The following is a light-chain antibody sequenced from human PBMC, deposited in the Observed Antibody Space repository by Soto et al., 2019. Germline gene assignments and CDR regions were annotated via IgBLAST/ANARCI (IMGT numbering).Light chain of an antibody. CDR1: RSLVYSDGNTY. CDR3: MQGTHWPRT. Sequence: DAVVTHSPLSLPATVGQPASISCRSSRSLVYSDGNTYLAWLQQRPGQAPRRLIYKVSYRDSGVPDRFSGSGSGTDFTLKISRVEAEDVGIYCCMQGTHWPRTFGQGTKVDIK. CDR2: KVS. V-gene: IGKV2-30*01. J-gene: IGKJ2*01.